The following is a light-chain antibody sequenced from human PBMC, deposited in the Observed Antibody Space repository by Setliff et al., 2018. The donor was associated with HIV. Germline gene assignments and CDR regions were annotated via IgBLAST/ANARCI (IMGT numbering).Light chain of an antibody. CDR1: QSISTY. V-gene: IGKV1-39*01. CDR3: QQSYTTPLT. CDR2: TAS. J-gene: IGKJ4*01. Sequence: DTQVTQSPSSLSASVGDRVTITCRASQSISTYLNWYQQKPGKAPKLLIYTASNLQSGVPSRSSGSGSGTDFTLTISSLQPEDFATYYCQQSYTTPLTFGGGTKVDIK.